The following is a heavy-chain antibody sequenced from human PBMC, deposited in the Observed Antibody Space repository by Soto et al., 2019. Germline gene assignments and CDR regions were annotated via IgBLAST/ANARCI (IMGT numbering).Heavy chain of an antibody. CDR2: IYYTGST. J-gene: IGHJ5*02. V-gene: IGHV4-59*01. Sequence: SETLSLTCTVSGGSMTSYYWSWIRQPPGKGLEWIGYIYYTGSTNYNPSLKSRVTISVDTSKNQFSLKLSSVTAADTAVYYCARDPIGYGGWFDPWGQGTLVTVSS. CDR3: ARDPIGYGGWFDP. D-gene: IGHD5-12*01. CDR1: GGSMTSYY.